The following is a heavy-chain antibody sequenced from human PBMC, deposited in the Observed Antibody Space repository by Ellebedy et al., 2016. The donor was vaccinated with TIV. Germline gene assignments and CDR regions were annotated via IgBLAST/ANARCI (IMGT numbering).Heavy chain of an antibody. V-gene: IGHV3-7*01. CDR3: ARAIYGASYL. CDR1: GFTLNNYW. CDR2: INEDGTKK. Sequence: GGSLRFSCTASGFTLNNYWMTWVRQAPGKGLEWVANINEDGTKKHYVDSVRGRFTISRDYAGNSLFLQMNSLGAEDTAVYYCARAIYGASYLWGRGTLVTVSS. D-gene: IGHD4-17*01. J-gene: IGHJ2*01.